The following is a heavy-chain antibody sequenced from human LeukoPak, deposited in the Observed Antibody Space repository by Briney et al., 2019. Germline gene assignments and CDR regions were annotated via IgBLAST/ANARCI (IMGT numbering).Heavy chain of an antibody. CDR1: GFTLSSYA. CDR3: AKDLTMTPCYFDY. V-gene: IGHV3-23*01. J-gene: IGHJ4*02. D-gene: IGHD3-3*01. CDR2: ISGSGGST. Sequence: PGGSLRLSCAASGFTLSSYAMSWVRQAPGKGLEWVSAISGSGGSTYYADSVKGRFTISRDNSKNTLYLQMNSLRAEDTAVYYCAKDLTMTPCYFDYWGQGTLVTVSS.